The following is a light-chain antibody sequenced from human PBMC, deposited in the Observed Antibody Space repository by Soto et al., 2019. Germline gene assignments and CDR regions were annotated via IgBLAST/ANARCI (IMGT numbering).Light chain of an antibody. J-gene: IGKJ4*01. Sequence: EIVLTQSPGTLSLSPGERATLSCRASQSVWSNFFAWYQQKPGQAPRLLIYGVSSRATDIPDRFSGGGSGTDFTLTISRLEPEDFAVYFCQQYVAPPTTFGGGTKVEIK. CDR1: QSVWSNF. CDR3: QQYVAPPTT. V-gene: IGKV3-20*01. CDR2: GVS.